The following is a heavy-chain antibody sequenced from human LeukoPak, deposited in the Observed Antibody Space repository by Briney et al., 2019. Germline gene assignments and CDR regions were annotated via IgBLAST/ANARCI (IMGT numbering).Heavy chain of an antibody. CDR2: IYPGDSNT. J-gene: IGHJ3*02. CDR1: GYTFITYW. V-gene: IGHV5-51*07. Sequence: GESLKISCKGSGYTFITYWIGWVHQMPGKGLEWMGIIYPGDSNTRYSPSFQGQVTISADKSINTAYLQWSSLKASDTAMYYCARPDDYGGKPAAFDIWGQGTMVTVSS. D-gene: IGHD4-23*01. CDR3: ARPDDYGGKPAAFDI.